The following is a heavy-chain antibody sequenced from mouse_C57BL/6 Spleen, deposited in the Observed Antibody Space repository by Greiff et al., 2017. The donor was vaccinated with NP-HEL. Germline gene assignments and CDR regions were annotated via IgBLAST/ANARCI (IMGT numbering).Heavy chain of an antibody. J-gene: IGHJ2*01. CDR3: ARGGGYYFDY. CDR2: ISYDGSN. V-gene: IGHV3-6*01. Sequence: EVKLMESGPGLVKPSQSLSLPCSVTGYSITSGYYWNWIRQFPGNKLEWMGYISYDGSNNYNPSLKNRISITRDTSKNQFFLKLNSVTTEDTATYYCARGGGYYFDYWGQGTTLTVSS. CDR1: GYSITSGYY.